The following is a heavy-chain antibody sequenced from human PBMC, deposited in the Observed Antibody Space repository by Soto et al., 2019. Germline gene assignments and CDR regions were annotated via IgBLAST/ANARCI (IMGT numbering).Heavy chain of an antibody. Sequence: QVQLVESGGGLVKPGGSLRLSCAASGFTFSDYYMSWIRQAPGKGLEWVLYISGITGYTGYADSVKGRFTISRDNAKNSLYLQMNSLRVEDTAVYYCARGGGAAADFDHWGQGTLVTVSS. J-gene: IGHJ4*02. CDR2: ISGITGYT. V-gene: IGHV3-11*06. D-gene: IGHD6-13*01. CDR3: ARGGGAAADFDH. CDR1: GFTFSDYY.